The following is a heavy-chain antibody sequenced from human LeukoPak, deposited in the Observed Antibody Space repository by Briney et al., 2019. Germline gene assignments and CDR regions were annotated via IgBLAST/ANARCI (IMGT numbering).Heavy chain of an antibody. CDR3: ARTLGDFWNMDV. V-gene: IGHV1-46*01. CDR1: GYTFTSYY. J-gene: IGHJ6*02. CDR2: INPRGGST. D-gene: IGHD3-3*01. Sequence: ASVKASCKASGYTFTSYYMHWVRQAPGQGLEWMGIINPRGGSTSYAQKFQGRVTMTRDTSTSTVYMELSSLRSEDTAVYYCARTLGDFWNMDVWGQGTTVTVSS.